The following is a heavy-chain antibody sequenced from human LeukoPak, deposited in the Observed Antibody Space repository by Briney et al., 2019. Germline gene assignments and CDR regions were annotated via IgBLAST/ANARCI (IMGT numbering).Heavy chain of an antibody. D-gene: IGHD1-26*01. CDR2: IYSGDST. V-gene: IGHV3-53*01. CDR3: AKNRVGASGLAECFEH. Sequence: PGGSLRLSCAASGFIVSSTYMSWVRQAPGKGLEWVSIIYSGDSTYYADSVKGRFTISRDNSRNTVYLQMNSLRAEDTAVYYCAKNRVGASGLAECFEHWGQGTLVAVSS. CDR1: GFIVSSTY. J-gene: IGHJ1*01.